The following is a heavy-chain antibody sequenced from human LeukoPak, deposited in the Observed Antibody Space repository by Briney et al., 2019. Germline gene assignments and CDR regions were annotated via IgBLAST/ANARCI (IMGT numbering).Heavy chain of an antibody. D-gene: IGHD2-21*02. CDR3: ARDHPAYCGGDCPPQNY. CDR2: ISAYNGNT. CDR1: GGTFSSYA. Sequence: ASVKVSCKASGGTFSSYAISWVRQAPGQGLEWMGWISAYNGNTNYAQKLQGRVTMTTDTSTSTAYMELRSLRSDDTAVYYCARDHPAYCGGDCPPQNYWGQGTLVTVSS. J-gene: IGHJ4*02. V-gene: IGHV1-18*01.